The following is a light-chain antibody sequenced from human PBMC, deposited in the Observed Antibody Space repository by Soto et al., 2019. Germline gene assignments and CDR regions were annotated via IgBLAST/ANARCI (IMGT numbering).Light chain of an antibody. CDR1: QGVSRK. V-gene: IGKV3-15*01. J-gene: IGKJ4*01. CDR2: GAS. CDR3: QQYHTWPIT. Sequence: EIVLTQSPGTLSVSPGERVTFSCRASQGVSRKLAWYQHKPGQAPRLLISGASTGATGIPARFSGSGSGTEFTLTISSLQSEDCVIYYCQQYHTWPITFGGGTKVDIK.